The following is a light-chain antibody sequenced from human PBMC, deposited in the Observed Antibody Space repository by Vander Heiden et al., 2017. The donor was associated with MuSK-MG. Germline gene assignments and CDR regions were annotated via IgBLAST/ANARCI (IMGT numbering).Light chain of an antibody. CDR3: QQYDNLPSFT. Sequence: DIHMTQSPSSLSASVGDRVTITCQASQDISNYLNWYQQKPGKAPKLLIYDASNLETGVPSRFSGSGSGTVFTFSISSLQPEDIATYYCQQYDNLPSFTFGHGTKVDIK. CDR1: QDISNY. CDR2: DAS. V-gene: IGKV1-33*01. J-gene: IGKJ3*01.